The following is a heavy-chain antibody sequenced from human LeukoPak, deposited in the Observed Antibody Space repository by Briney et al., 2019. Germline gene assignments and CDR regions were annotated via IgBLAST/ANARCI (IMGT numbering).Heavy chain of an antibody. V-gene: IGHV4-59*08. Sequence: SETLSLTCTVSYGSISSYYWSCIPQPPGKRLEWIGYIFYSGSTNYNPSLKSRVTISVDTSKNQFSLKLSSGTAADTAVYYCARHRGYPYYFDNWGQGTLVTVSS. CDR2: IFYSGST. J-gene: IGHJ4*02. D-gene: IGHD3-10*01. CDR3: ARHRGYPYYFDN. CDR1: YGSISSYY.